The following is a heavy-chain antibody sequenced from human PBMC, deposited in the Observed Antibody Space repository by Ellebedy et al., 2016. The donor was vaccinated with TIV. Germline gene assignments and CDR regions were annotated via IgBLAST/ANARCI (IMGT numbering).Heavy chain of an antibody. CDR2: ISGSGRRT. J-gene: IGHJ4*02. CDR1: GLTFSSYA. V-gene: IGHV3-23*01. Sequence: PGGSLRLSCAASGLTFSSYAMSWVRQAPGKGLEWVPGISGSGRRTYYADPVKGRFTISRDNSKNTLYLQMKSLRAEDTTVYYCAKTRIAVAGRLNAFFDYWGQGALVTVSS. CDR3: AKTRIAVAGRLNAFFDY. D-gene: IGHD6-13*01.